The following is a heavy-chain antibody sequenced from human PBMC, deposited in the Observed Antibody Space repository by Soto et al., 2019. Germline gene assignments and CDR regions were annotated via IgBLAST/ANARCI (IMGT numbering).Heavy chain of an antibody. CDR3: ARAVGPFDY. CDR1: GFTFSGSA. J-gene: IGHJ4*02. CDR2: IRSKANSYAT. D-gene: IGHD1-26*01. V-gene: IGHV3-73*01. Sequence: VGSLRLSCAASGFTFSGSAMHWVRQASGKGLEWVGRIRSKANSYATAYAASVKGWFTISRDDSKNTAYLQMNSLKTEDTAVYYCARAVGPFDYWGQGTLVTVSS.